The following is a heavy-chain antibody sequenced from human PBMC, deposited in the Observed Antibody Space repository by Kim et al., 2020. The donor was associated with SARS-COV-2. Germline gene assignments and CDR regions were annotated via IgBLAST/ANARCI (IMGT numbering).Heavy chain of an antibody. J-gene: IGHJ6*02. D-gene: IGHD6-13*01. CDR1: GGTFSSYA. CDR3: ARSMKQQLENYYGMDV. Sequence: SVKVSCKASGGTFSSYAISWVRQAPGQGLEWMGGIIPIFGTANYAQKFQGRVTITADESTSTAYMELSSLRSEDTAVYYCARSMKQQLENYYGMDVWGQGTTVTVSS. CDR2: IIPIFGTA. V-gene: IGHV1-69*13.